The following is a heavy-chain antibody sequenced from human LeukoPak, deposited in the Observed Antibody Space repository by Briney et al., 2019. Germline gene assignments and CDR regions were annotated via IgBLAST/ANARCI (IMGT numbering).Heavy chain of an antibody. V-gene: IGHV3-30-3*01. CDR3: ARVGDCSSTSCYRYYYGMGV. Sequence: PGGSLRLSCAASGFTFSSYAMHWVRQAPGKGLEWVAVISYDGSNKYYADSVKGRFTISRDNSKNTLYLQMNSLRAEDTAVYYCARVGDCSSTSCYRYYYGMGVWGQGTTVTVSS. CDR2: ISYDGSNK. J-gene: IGHJ6*02. D-gene: IGHD2-2*01. CDR1: GFTFSSYA.